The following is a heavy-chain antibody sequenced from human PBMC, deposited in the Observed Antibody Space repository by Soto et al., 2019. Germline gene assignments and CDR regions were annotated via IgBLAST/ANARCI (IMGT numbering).Heavy chain of an antibody. D-gene: IGHD7-27*01. J-gene: IGHJ3*02. V-gene: IGHV4-34*01. CDR3: ARRSPGDVSAFDI. Sequence: SETLSLTCAVYGGSFSGYYWSWIRQPPGKGLEWIGEINHSGSTNYNPSLKSRVTISVDTSKNQFSLKLSSVTAADTAVYYCARRSPGDVSAFDIWGQGTMVTVSS. CDR1: GGSFSGYY. CDR2: INHSGST.